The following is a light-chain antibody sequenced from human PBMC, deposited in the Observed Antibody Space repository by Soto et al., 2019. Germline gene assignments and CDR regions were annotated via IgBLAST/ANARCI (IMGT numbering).Light chain of an antibody. J-gene: IGKJ1*01. V-gene: IGKV1-5*03. CDR1: QSISSW. Sequence: DIQMTQSPSPLSASLGDRVTITCRASQSISSWLAWYQQKPGTAPKLLIYKASTLQSGVPSRFSGSGSGTEFTLTISSLQPDDFATYYCQQYSDNWTFGKGTKV. CDR2: KAS. CDR3: QQYSDNWT.